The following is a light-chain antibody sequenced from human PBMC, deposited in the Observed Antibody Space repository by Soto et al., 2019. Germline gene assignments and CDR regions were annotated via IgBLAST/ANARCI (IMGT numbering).Light chain of an antibody. CDR2: DAS. CDR3: QQRSNWAT. CDR1: QSVSRN. V-gene: IGKV3-11*01. J-gene: IGKJ3*01. Sequence: TQYPSSVSVSLGQIATLSSTASQSVSRNLAWYQQKPGQAPRLLIYDASNRATGIPARFSGSGSVTDFTLTISSLAHEDFAVYCCQQRSNWATFGPGTKVDIK.